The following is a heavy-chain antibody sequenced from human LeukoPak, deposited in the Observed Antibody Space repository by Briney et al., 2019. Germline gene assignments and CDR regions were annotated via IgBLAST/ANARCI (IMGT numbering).Heavy chain of an antibody. CDR1: GYTLTSYG. V-gene: IGHV1-18*01. D-gene: IGHD4-17*01. Sequence: ASVKVSCEASGYTLTSYGINWMRPAPGQGLEWMGWISTQSGNTNYAQKVQGRLTLTTDRSTNTAYMELRSLRSDDTAVYYCARGAYGDKWGQGTMVTVSS. J-gene: IGHJ4*02. CDR2: ISTQSGNT. CDR3: ARGAYGDK.